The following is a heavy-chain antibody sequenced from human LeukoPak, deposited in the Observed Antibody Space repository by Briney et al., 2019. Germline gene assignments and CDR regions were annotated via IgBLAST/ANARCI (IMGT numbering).Heavy chain of an antibody. J-gene: IGHJ4*02. CDR3: AKDIEGQQLVLGYFDY. Sequence: GGSLRLSCAASGFTFDDYAMHWVRQAPEKGLEWVSLISGDGGSTYYADSVKGRFTISRDNSKNSLYLQMNSLRTEDTALHYCAKDIEGQQLVLGYFDYWGQGTLVAVSS. V-gene: IGHV3-43*02. CDR1: GFTFDDYA. D-gene: IGHD6-13*01. CDR2: ISGDGGST.